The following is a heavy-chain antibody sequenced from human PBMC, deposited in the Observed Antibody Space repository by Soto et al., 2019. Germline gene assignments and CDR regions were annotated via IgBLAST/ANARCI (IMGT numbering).Heavy chain of an antibody. CDR3: ARRERRDGYGAFDI. J-gene: IGHJ3*02. V-gene: IGHV4-31*03. Sequence: QVQLQESGPGLVKPSQTLSLTCTVSGGSISSGGYYCSWIRQHPGKGLEWIGYIYYSGSTYYNPSLRSRVTISVDTSKNQFSLKLSSVTAADTAVYYCARRERRDGYGAFDIWGQGTMVTVSS. CDR1: GGSISSGGYY. D-gene: IGHD5-12*01. CDR2: IYYSGST.